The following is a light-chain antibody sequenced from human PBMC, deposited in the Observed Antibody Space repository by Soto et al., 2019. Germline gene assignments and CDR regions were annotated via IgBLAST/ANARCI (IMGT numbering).Light chain of an antibody. CDR3: QSYDSSLSGVV. J-gene: IGLJ2*01. V-gene: IGLV1-40*01. CDR2: GNS. Sequence: QSVLTQPPSVSGAPGQRVTISCTGSSSNIGAGYDVHWYQQLPGTATKLLIYGNSNRPSGVPDRFSGSKSGTSASLAITGLQAEYEADYYCQSYDSSLSGVVFGGGTKLTVL. CDR1: SSNIGAGYD.